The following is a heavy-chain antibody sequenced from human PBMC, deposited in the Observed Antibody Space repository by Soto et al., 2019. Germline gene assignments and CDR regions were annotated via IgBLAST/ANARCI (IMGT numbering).Heavy chain of an antibody. CDR1: GFTFSSYA. D-gene: IGHD2-15*01. Sequence: GSLRLSCAASGFTFSSYAMSWVRQAPGKGLEWVSAISGSGGSTYYADSVKGRFTISRDNSKNTLYLQMNSLRAEDTAVYYCARPYCSGGSCYYYFDYWGQGTLVTVSS. CDR3: ARPYCSGGSCYYYFDY. CDR2: ISGSGGST. V-gene: IGHV3-23*01. J-gene: IGHJ4*02.